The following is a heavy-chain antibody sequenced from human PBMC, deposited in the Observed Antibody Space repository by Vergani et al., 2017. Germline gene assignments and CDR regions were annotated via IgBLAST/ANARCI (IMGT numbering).Heavy chain of an antibody. Sequence: QVQLVESGGGVVQPGRSLRLSCAASGFTFSSYAMHWVRQAPGKGLEWVSFIFTGGTTYYEDSVKGRFTISRDNSKNTVHLQMNSLTAEDTAVYYCAKMCNWDDSYFYCMDVWGKGTTVTVSS. CDR3: AKMCNWDDSYFYCMDV. CDR2: IFTGGTT. J-gene: IGHJ6*03. V-gene: IGHV3-NL1*01. CDR1: GFTFSSYA. D-gene: IGHD1-1*01.